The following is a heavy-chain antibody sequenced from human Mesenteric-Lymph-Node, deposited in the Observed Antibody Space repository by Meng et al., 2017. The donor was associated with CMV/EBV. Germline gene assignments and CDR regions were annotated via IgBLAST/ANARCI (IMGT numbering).Heavy chain of an antibody. V-gene: IGHV1-46*02. J-gene: IGHJ4*02. Sequence: KAYRYTFNNHYRHGVRKAPGRGCEWVGIMRPSMGTKETSVEKFRGRLTLTRDTSTSTVYMELSSLTSEDTAIYYCAREPPEHYFFDHWGQGALVTVSS. CDR3: AREPPEHYFFDH. CDR1: RYTFNNHY. CDR2: MRPSMGTK. D-gene: IGHD1/OR15-1a*01.